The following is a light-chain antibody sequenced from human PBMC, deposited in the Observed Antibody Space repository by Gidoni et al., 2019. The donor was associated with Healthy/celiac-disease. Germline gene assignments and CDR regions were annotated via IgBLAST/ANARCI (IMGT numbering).Light chain of an antibody. Sequence: GSLGERATINCKSSQSVLYSSNNKNYLAWYQQKPGQPPKLLIYWASTRESGVPDRFSGSGSGTDFTLTISSLQAEDVAVYYCQQYYSTLYTFGQGTKLEIK. V-gene: IGKV4-1*01. CDR3: QQYYSTLYT. CDR1: QSVLYSSNNKNY. J-gene: IGKJ2*01. CDR2: WAS.